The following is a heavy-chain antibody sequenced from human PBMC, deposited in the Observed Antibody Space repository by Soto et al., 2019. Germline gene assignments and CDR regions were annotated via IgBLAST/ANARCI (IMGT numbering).Heavy chain of an antibody. Sequence: SETLSLTCAVYGGSFSGYYWSWIRQPPGKGLEWIGEINHSGSTNYNPSLKSRVTISVDTSKNQFSLKLSSVTAADTAVYYCARCFYNYGGNTRYFDYWGQGTLVTVSS. CDR2: INHSGST. D-gene: IGHD4-17*01. CDR1: GGSFSGYY. V-gene: IGHV4-34*01. J-gene: IGHJ4*02. CDR3: ARCFYNYGGNTRYFDY.